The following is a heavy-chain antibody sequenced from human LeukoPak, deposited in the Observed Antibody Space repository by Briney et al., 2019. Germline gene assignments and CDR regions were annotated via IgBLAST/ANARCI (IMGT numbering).Heavy chain of an antibody. V-gene: IGHV4-34*01. CDR1: GYSISNGYY. CDR3: ARLDSSGYYGFDP. Sequence: SETLSLTCTVSGYSISNGYYWSWIRQPPGKGLEWIGEINHSGSTNYNPSLKSRVTISVDTSKNQFSLKLSSVTAADTAVYYCARLDSSGYYGFDPWGQGTLVTVSS. CDR2: INHSGST. J-gene: IGHJ5*02. D-gene: IGHD3-22*01.